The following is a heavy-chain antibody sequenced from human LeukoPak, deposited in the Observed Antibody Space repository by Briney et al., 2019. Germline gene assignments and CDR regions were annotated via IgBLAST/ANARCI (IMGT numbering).Heavy chain of an antibody. CDR3: ARIRDGYGDY. J-gene: IGHJ4*02. CDR2: IYPGDSDT. D-gene: IGHD5-24*01. Sequence: GESLKISCTGSGYSFTTYWIGWVRQMPGKGLEWMGIIYPGDSDTRYSPSFQGQVTISADKSISTAYLQWNSLKASDSAMYFCARIRDGYGDYWGQGTLVTVSS. CDR1: GYSFTTYW. V-gene: IGHV5-51*01.